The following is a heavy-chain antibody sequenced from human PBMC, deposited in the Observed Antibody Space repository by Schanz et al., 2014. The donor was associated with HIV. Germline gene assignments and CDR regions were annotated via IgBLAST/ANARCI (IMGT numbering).Heavy chain of an antibody. Sequence: EQLMESGGGLVQPGGSLRLSCAASGFTYSSYWMSWVRQAPGKGLEWVANIKQDGSEKYYVDSMKGRFTISRDNAKNSLYLQMNSLRAEDTAVYYCARDDCSGGSCYSNYYYGMDVWGQGTTVTVSS. CDR3: ARDDCSGGSCYSNYYYGMDV. D-gene: IGHD2-15*01. CDR1: GFTYSSYW. CDR2: IKQDGSEK. J-gene: IGHJ6*02. V-gene: IGHV3-7*01.